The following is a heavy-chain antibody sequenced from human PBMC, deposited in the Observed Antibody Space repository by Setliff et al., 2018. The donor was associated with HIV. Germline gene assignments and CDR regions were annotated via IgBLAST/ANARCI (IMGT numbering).Heavy chain of an antibody. CDR2: INPKNGVT. V-gene: IGHV1-2*02. J-gene: IGHJ4*02. CDR3: ARAWGGSGYYAFDH. Sequence: GASVKVSCKASGYTFTANYMHWVRQAPGQGLEWMGWINPKNGVTNYARKFQGRVTMTGDTSISAVYMDLSRLRSDDTAVYYCARAWGGSGYYAFDHWDQGTLVTVSS. D-gene: IGHD5-12*01. CDR1: GYTFTANY.